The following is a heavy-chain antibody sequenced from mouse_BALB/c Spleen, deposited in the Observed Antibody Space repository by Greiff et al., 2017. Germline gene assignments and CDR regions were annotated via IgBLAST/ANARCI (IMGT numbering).Heavy chain of an antibody. Sequence: VQLKESGGGLVQPGGSLKLSCAASGFTFSSYGMSWVRQTPDKRLELVATINSNGGSTYYPDSVKGRFTISRDNAKNTLYLQMSSLKSEDTAMYYCARVITTVVDYWGQGTTLTVSS. CDR2: INSNGGST. CDR3: ARVITTVVDY. D-gene: IGHD1-1*01. CDR1: GFTFSSYG. J-gene: IGHJ2*01. V-gene: IGHV5-6-3*01.